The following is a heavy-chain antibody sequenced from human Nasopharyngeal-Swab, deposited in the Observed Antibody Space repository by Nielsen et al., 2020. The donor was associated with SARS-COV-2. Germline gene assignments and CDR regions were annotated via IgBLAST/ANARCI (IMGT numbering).Heavy chain of an antibody. CDR3: ARGSLEGYDILTGFDY. Sequence: SCTVSGGSISSGDYYWSWIRQPPGKGLEWIGYIYYSGSTYYNPSLKSRVTISVDTSKNQFSLKLSSVTAADTAVYYCARGSLEGYDILTGFDYWGQGTLVTVSS. D-gene: IGHD3-9*01. V-gene: IGHV4-30-4*08. CDR2: IYYSGST. CDR1: GGSISSGDYY. J-gene: IGHJ4*02.